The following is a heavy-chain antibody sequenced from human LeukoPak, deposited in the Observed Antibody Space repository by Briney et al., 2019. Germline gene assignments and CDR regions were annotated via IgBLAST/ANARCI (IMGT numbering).Heavy chain of an antibody. Sequence: GGSLRLSCAASRFIFSSYAVSCVRQAPGKGLEWVSAISGSGGSTYYADSVKGRFTISRDNSKNTLYLQMNSLRAEDTAVYYCAKDQRDWELITPFDYWGQGTLVTVSS. V-gene: IGHV3-23*01. CDR1: RFIFSSYA. D-gene: IGHD1-26*01. CDR3: AKDQRDWELITPFDY. J-gene: IGHJ4*02. CDR2: ISGSGGST.